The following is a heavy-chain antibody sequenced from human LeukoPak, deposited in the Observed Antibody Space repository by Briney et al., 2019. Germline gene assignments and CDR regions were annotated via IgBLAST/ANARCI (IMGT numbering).Heavy chain of an antibody. D-gene: IGHD3-22*01. CDR2: IYYSGST. CDR1: GGSISSGDYY. CDR3: ARDLIVADAFDI. Sequence: SETLSLTCTVSGGSISSGDYYWSWIRQPSGKGLEWIGYIYYSGSTYYNPSLKSRVTISVDTSKNQFSLKLSSVTAADTAVYCCARDLIVADAFDIWGQGTMVTVSS. J-gene: IGHJ3*02. V-gene: IGHV4-30-4*01.